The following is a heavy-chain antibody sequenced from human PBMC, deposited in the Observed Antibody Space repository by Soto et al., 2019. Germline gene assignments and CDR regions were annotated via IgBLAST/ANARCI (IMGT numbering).Heavy chain of an antibody. D-gene: IGHD6-13*01. V-gene: IGHV1-69*13. Sequence: AASVKVSCKASGGTFSSYAISWVRQAPGQGLEWMGGIIPIFGTANYAQKFQGRVTITADESTSTAYMELSSLRSEDTAVYYCARDGIAAAGIWWFDPWGQGTLVTVSS. J-gene: IGHJ5*02. CDR2: IIPIFGTA. CDR1: GGTFSSYA. CDR3: ARDGIAAAGIWWFDP.